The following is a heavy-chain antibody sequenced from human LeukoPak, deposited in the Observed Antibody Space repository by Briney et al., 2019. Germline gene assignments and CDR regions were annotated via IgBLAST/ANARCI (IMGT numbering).Heavy chain of an antibody. J-gene: IGHJ4*02. D-gene: IGHD6-19*01. CDR2: IGGSGSTT. CDR3: ARDCISTGWHSVDY. Sequence: GGSLGLSCAASGFIFSNYGMTWVRQAPGKGLEWVSSIGGSGSTTYYADSVKGRFTVSRDNSRGTLYLQMNSLRAEDTAVYYCARDCISTGWHSVDYWGQGTLVTVSS. V-gene: IGHV3-23*01. CDR1: GFIFSNYG.